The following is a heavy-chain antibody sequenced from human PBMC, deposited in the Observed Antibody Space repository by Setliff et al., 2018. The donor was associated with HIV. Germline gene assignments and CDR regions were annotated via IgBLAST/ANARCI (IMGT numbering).Heavy chain of an antibody. CDR1: GGTFSSYA. CDR3: ARTYGSGEHWFDP. V-gene: IGHV1-69*05. Sequence: SVKVSCKASGGTFSSYAISWVRQAPGQGLEWMGGIIPIFGTTNYAQKFQGRVTITTDESTTTAYMELSSLRSEDTAVYYCARTYGSGEHWFDPWGQGTLVTVSS. J-gene: IGHJ5*02. CDR2: IIPIFGTT. D-gene: IGHD3-10*01.